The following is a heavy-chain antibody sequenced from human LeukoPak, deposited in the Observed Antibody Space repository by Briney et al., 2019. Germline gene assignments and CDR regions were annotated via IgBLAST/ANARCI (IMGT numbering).Heavy chain of an antibody. CDR1: GGSISSSSYY. D-gene: IGHD4-17*01. CDR3: AKDGAYGDYLYYFDY. CDR2: IYYSGST. J-gene: IGHJ4*02. V-gene: IGHV4-39*02. Sequence: SETLSLTCTVSGGSISSSSYYWGWIRQPTGKGLEWIGSIYYSGSTYYNPSLKSRVTISVDTSKNQFSLKLSSVTAADTAVYYCAKDGAYGDYLYYFDYWGQGTLVTVSS.